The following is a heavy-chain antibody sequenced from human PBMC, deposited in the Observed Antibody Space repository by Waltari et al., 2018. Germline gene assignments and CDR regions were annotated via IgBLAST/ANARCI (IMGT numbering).Heavy chain of an antibody. CDR2: ISFIGTT. D-gene: IGHD3-10*01. CDR3: ARTYLYYGSGRSELDY. CDR1: SGSFNAYF. J-gene: IGHJ4*02. Sequence: QVRLEQWGADLLKPSETLSLTCAIYSGSFNAYFWTWIRQSPGGGLEWIGDISFIGTTNYNPSRESRVSMSVDVSKNQFSLKLTSVTAADTAVYYCARTYLYYGSGRSELDYWGRGTLVTVSS. V-gene: IGHV4-34*01.